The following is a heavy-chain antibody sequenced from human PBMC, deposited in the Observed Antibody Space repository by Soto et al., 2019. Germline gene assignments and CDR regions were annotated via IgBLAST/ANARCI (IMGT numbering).Heavy chain of an antibody. J-gene: IGHJ4*02. CDR1: GFTFSSYA. CDR3: AKALGELSPESYDY. Sequence: QVQLVESGGGVVQPGRSLRLSCAASGFTFSSYAMHWVRQAPGKGRGWVAVISYDGRDKYYADSVKGRFTISRDNSKNTLNLQMNSLRADDTAVYYCAKALGELSPESYDYWGQGTLITVSS. V-gene: IGHV3-30*18. CDR2: ISYDGRDK. D-gene: IGHD3-16*02.